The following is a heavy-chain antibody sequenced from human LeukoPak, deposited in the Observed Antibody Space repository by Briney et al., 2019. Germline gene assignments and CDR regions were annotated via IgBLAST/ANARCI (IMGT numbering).Heavy chain of an antibody. CDR2: MYHSGST. D-gene: IGHD3-16*02. J-gene: IGHJ4*02. CDR3: ARDYRGSYPPGYFDY. V-gene: IGHV4-38-2*02. Sequence: SETLSLTCSVSGYSISSAYYWGWIRQPPGKGLEWIGTMYHSGSTNYNPSLKSRVTISVDTSKNQFSLRLSSVTAADTAVYYCARDYRGSYPPGYFDYWGQGTLVTVSS. CDR1: GYSISSAYY.